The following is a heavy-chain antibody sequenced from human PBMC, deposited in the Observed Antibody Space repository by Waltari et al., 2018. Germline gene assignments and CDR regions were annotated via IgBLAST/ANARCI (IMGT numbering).Heavy chain of an antibody. CDR3: ARGAAAGKGANWCDP. J-gene: IGHJ5*02. D-gene: IGHD6-13*01. V-gene: IGHV1-8*01. CDR2: MNPNSGNT. Sequence: QGQLLESGAEVKKPGASVKVSCKASGHTFTSYDSNWVRQATGQGVEWMGWMNPNSGNTGYAQKFQDRVIMTTNTSISTAYMELSSLRSEDTAVYYCARGAAAGKGANWCDPWGQGTLVIVSS. CDR1: GHTFTSYD.